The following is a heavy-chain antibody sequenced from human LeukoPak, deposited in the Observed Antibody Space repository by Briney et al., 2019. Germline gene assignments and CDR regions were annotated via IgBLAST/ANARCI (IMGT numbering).Heavy chain of an antibody. CDR1: GGSFSGYY. V-gene: IGHV4-34*01. J-gene: IGHJ6*03. CDR3: ARQVVGSNRGGNYYYYYMDV. D-gene: IGHD1-26*01. CDR2: INHSGST. Sequence: PSETLSPTCAVYGGSFSGYYWSWIRQPPGKGLEWIGEINHSGSTNYNPSLKSRVTISVDTSKNQFSLKLSSVTAADTAVYYCARQVVGSNRGGNYYYYYMDVWGKGTTVTISS.